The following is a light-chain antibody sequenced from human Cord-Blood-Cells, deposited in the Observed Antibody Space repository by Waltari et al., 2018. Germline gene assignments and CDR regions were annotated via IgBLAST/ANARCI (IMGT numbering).Light chain of an antibody. Sequence: QTVLTQPASVAGSPGQASTIPCTGTTRYVGGYNYVSWYQQHQGKAPTLMIYDVSNRPSGVSNRFSGSKSGNTASLTISGLQAEDEADYYCSSYTSSSTPVFGGGTKLTVL. CDR1: TRYVGGYNY. V-gene: IGLV2-14*03. CDR2: DVS. J-gene: IGLJ3*02. CDR3: SSYTSSSTPV.